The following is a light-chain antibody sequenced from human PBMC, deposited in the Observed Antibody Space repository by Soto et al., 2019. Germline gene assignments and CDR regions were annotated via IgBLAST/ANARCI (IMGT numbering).Light chain of an antibody. CDR3: QQYDSSPLT. V-gene: IGKV3-20*01. CDR2: GAS. J-gene: IGKJ4*01. Sequence: EIVLTQSPGTLSLSPGERATLSCRASQSVSSSYLAWYQQKPGQAPRLLIYGASSRATGVPDRFSGSGSGADFTLTISRLEPEDFAVYYCQQYDSSPLTFGGGTKVDMK. CDR1: QSVSSSY.